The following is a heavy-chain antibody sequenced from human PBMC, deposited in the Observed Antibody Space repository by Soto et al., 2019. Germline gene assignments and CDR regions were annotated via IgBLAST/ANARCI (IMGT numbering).Heavy chain of an antibody. V-gene: IGHV2-26*01. CDR3: ARSLYVDYVPWYFDL. J-gene: IGHJ2*01. D-gene: IGHD4-17*01. CDR2: IFSNDAK. Sequence: QVTLKESGPVLVKPTEPLTLTCTVSGFSLRNTRMGVSWIRQSPGKALEWLAHIFSNDAKSYSPSLKSRLAISRDTSKSQVVLTMTTVSPVDTATCACARSLYVDYVPWYFDLWGRGTLVTVSS. CDR1: GFSLRNTRMG.